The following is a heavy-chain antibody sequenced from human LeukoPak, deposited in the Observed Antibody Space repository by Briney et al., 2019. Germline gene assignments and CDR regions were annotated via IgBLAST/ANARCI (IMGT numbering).Heavy chain of an antibody. CDR1: GFTFTSYD. D-gene: IGHD3-3*01. CDR2: MNPNSGNT. J-gene: IGHJ4*02. V-gene: IGHV1-8*01. Sequence: ASVKVSCKASGFTFTSYDINWVRQATGQGLEWMGWMNPNSGNTGYAQKFQGRVTMARNTSISTAYVELSSLRSEDTAVYYCARGSYDFWSGYYLTGSNTIDYWGQGTLVTVSS. CDR3: ARGSYDFWSGYYLTGSNTIDY.